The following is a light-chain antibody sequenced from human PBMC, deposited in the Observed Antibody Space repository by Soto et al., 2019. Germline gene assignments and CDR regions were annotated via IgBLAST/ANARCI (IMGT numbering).Light chain of an antibody. CDR1: QSVSISY. V-gene: IGKV3-20*01. Sequence: VLTHSPGTLSLSPCERATLSFSASQSVSISYLAWYQQKPGQAPRLLIYGASNMATGIPDRFSGSGSGTDFTLTISRLEPEDFAVYYCQQYGGSPITFGQGTRLEIK. J-gene: IGKJ5*01. CDR2: GAS. CDR3: QQYGGSPIT.